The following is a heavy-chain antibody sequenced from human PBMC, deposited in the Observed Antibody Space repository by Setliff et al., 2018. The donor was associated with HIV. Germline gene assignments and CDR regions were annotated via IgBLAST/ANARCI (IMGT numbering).Heavy chain of an antibody. Sequence: GGSLRLSCAASGLTFSSYAMSWVRQAPGKGLEWVSSISGSGGSPYYADSVKGRFTISRDNSKNTLYLQMNSLRAEDTAVYYCAKDLVYYDSSGYYSLMCDYWGQGTLVTVSS. CDR1: GLTFSSYA. CDR2: ISGSGGSP. V-gene: IGHV3-23*01. J-gene: IGHJ4*02. CDR3: AKDLVYYDSSGYYSLMCDY. D-gene: IGHD3-22*01.